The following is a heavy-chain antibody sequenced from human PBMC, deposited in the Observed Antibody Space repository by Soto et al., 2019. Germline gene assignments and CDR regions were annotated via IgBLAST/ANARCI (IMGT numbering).Heavy chain of an antibody. CDR2: ISGSGGST. D-gene: IGHD6-13*01. CDR3: ARQVAAGTEVQRGDFDY. J-gene: IGHJ4*02. V-gene: IGHV3-23*01. CDR1: GFTFSSYA. Sequence: GGSLRLSCAASGFTFSSYAMSWVRQAPGKGLEWVSAISGSGGSTYYADSVKGRFTISRDNSKNTLYLQMNSLRAEDTAVYYCARQVAAGTEVQRGDFDYWGQGTLVTVSS.